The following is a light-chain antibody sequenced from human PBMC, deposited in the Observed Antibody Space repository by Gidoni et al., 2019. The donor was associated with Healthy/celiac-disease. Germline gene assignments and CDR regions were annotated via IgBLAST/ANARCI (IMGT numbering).Light chain of an antibody. CDR2: GAS. CDR3: QQYGSSPHVT. Sequence: EIVLTQSPGTLSLSPGERATLSCRASQSVSSSYLAWYQQKPGQAPRLLIYGASSRATGIPDRVSGSGSGTDFTLTISRLEPEDFAVYYCQQYGSSPHVTFGQGTKVEIK. J-gene: IGKJ1*01. V-gene: IGKV3-20*01. CDR1: QSVSSSY.